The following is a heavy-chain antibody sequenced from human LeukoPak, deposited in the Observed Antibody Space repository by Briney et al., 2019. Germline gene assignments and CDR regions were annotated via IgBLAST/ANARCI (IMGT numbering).Heavy chain of an antibody. D-gene: IGHD2-2*01. J-gene: IGHJ4*02. V-gene: IGHV4-34*01. Sequence: SETLSLTCAVYGGSFSGYYWSWIRQPPGKGLEWIGEINHSGSTNYNPSLKSRVTISVDTSKNQFSPKLSSVTAADTAVYYCAARRPRYCSSTSCRSGFDYWGQGTLVTVSS. CDR2: INHSGST. CDR1: GGSFSGYY. CDR3: AARRPRYCSSTSCRSGFDY.